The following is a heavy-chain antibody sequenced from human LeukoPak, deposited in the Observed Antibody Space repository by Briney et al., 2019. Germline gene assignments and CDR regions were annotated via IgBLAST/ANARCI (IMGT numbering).Heavy chain of an antibody. J-gene: IGHJ4*02. CDR3: AKDANSGSKRYYSELDY. CDR1: GFTFSSYG. V-gene: IGHV3-30*18. CDR2: ISYDGSNK. Sequence: QPGRSLRLSCAASGFTFSSYGMHWVRQAPGKGLEWVAVISYDGSNKYYADSVKGRFTISRDNSKNTLYLQMNSLRAEDTAVYYCAKDANSGSKRYYSELDYWGQGTLVTVSS. D-gene: IGHD3-10*01.